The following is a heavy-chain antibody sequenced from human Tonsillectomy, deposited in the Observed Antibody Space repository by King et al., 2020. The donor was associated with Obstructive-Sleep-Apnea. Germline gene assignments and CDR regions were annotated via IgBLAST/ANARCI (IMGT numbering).Heavy chain of an antibody. D-gene: IGHD3-10*01. CDR2: ISGSGGNK. CDR3: AKRGDYYYYGMDV. CDR1: GFTFRSYT. V-gene: IGHV3-23*04. Sequence: VQLVESGGGLVQPGGSLRLFCAASGFTFRSYTTDWVRQAPGKGLEGVSSISGSGGNKYYADSVKGRFTISRDNYKNTLYLQMNSLRAEDTAVYHCAKRGDYYYYGMDVWGQGTTVTVSS. J-gene: IGHJ6*02.